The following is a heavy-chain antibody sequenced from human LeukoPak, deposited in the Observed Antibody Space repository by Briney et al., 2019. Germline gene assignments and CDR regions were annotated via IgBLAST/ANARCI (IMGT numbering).Heavy chain of an antibody. CDR1: GFTFSDYY. CDR2: ISGSGGST. Sequence: GGSLRLSCAASGFTFSDYYMSWVRQAPGKGLEWVSGISGSGGSTYDADPVKGRFTISRDNSKSTLYLQMNSVRGEDTAVYYCAKNGGGIMGARGYSSHYGLHVWGQGTTVTVSS. D-gene: IGHD1-26*01. CDR3: AKNGGGIMGARGYSSHYGLHV. J-gene: IGHJ6*02. V-gene: IGHV3-23*01.